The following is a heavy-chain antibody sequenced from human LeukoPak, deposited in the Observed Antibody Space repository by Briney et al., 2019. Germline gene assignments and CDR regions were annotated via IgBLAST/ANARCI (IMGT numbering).Heavy chain of an antibody. CDR2: MNRNSGNT. V-gene: IGHV1-8*01. CDR1: RYNFTSYH. Sequence: ASVTVSFKACRYNFTSYHINGVGQATSKGVEWMGWMNRNSGNTGYSQKFQGRVTMTRNTSISTAYMELSSLRSEETAVYYCARGTGLGPWGQRTQVTVSS. CDR3: ARGTGLGP. J-gene: IGHJ5*02.